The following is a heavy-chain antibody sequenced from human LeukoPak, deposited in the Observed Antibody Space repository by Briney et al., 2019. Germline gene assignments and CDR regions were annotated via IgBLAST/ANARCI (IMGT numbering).Heavy chain of an antibody. J-gene: IGHJ5*02. Sequence: PSETLSLTCTVSGDSISSGGYYWSWIRQPPGKGLEWIGYIHQSGDTYSNPSLGSRVTISVDRSKNQFSLKLSSVTAADTAVYYCARVGCSSTSCYWNWFDPWGQGTLVTVSS. CDR3: ARVGCSSTSCYWNWFDP. D-gene: IGHD2-2*01. CDR1: GDSISSGGYY. V-gene: IGHV4-30-2*01. CDR2: IHQSGDT.